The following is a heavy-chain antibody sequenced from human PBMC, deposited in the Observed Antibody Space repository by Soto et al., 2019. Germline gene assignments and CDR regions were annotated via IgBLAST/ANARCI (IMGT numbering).Heavy chain of an antibody. CDR1: GFTSSDYW. V-gene: IGHV3-74*01. J-gene: IGHJ6*02. Sequence: GGSLRLSCAASGFTSSDYWMYWVRQVPGKGLVWVSHMNSDGSSTTYADSVKGRFTISRDNAKNTLYLEMNSLRGEDTAVYFCARGGGSGSDYYFAMDVWGQGTTVTVSS. CDR2: MNSDGSST. CDR3: ARGGGSGSDYYFAMDV. D-gene: IGHD3-10*01.